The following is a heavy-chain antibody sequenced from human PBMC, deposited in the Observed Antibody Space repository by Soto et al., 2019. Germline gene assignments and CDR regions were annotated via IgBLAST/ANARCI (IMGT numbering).Heavy chain of an antibody. CDR3: AKTGGWDAIVYYYMDV. J-gene: IGHJ6*03. D-gene: IGHD2-8*01. Sequence: GGSLRLSCAASGFTFSSYAMSWVRQAPGKGLEWVSAISGSGGSTYYADSVKGRFTISRDNSKNTLYLQMNSLRAEDTAVYYCAKTGGWDAIVYYYMDVWGKGTTVTVSS. CDR2: ISGSGGST. V-gene: IGHV3-23*01. CDR1: GFTFSSYA.